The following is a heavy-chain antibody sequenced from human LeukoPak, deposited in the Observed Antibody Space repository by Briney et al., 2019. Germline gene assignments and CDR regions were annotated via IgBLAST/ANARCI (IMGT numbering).Heavy chain of an antibody. V-gene: IGHV3-7*01. CDR3: ARLFGGVTTFDY. CDR2: INTDGSGT. Sequence: GGSLRLSCAASGFTFSPYWMSWVRQGPGKGLEWVASINTDGSGTSYVDSVKGRFTSARDNAENSLYLQMSSLSAEDTAVYYCARLFGGVTTFDYWGQGTLVTVSS. CDR1: GFTFSPYW. D-gene: IGHD4-17*01. J-gene: IGHJ4*02.